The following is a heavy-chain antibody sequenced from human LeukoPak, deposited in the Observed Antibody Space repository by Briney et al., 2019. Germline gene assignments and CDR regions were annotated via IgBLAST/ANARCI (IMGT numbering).Heavy chain of an antibody. CDR3: ARENGRYSSNYYFDY. V-gene: IGHV4-30-4*08. Sequence: PSQTLSLTCTVSGGSISSGDHYWSWIPQPPGKALEWIGYLYYSGSTYYNPSLQSRVTISVDTSKNQLSLKLSSVTAADTAVYYCARENGRYSSNYYFDYWGQGTLVTVSS. D-gene: IGHD6-13*01. CDR2: LYYSGST. J-gene: IGHJ4*02. CDR1: GGSISSGDHY.